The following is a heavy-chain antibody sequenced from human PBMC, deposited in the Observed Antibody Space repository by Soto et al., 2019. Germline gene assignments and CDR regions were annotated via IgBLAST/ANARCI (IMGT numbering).Heavy chain of an antibody. J-gene: IGHJ4*02. Sequence: QVQLVQSGAEVKKPGASVKVSCKASGYTFTGYYMHWVRQAPGQGLEWMGWINPNSGGTNYAQKLQGWVSLTRDTSISTAYMELSRLRSDDTAVYYCARQVMGYSSSCGGVHFDYWCQGTLVPVSS. D-gene: IGHD6-6*01. CDR2: INPNSGGT. CDR1: GYTFTGYY. CDR3: ARQVMGYSSSCGGVHFDY. V-gene: IGHV1-2*04.